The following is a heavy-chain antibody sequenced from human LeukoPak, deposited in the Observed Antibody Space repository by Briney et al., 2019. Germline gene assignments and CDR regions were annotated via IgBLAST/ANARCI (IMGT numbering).Heavy chain of an antibody. D-gene: IGHD1-26*01. CDR3: ARDSRSGSYYDYYYYYYMDV. Sequence: ASVKVSCKASGYTFTSYGISWVRQAPGQGLEWMGWISAYNGNTNYAQKLQGRVTMTTDTSTSTAYMELRSLRSDDTAVYYCARDSRSGSYYDYYYYYYMDVWGKGTTVTISS. CDR2: ISAYNGNT. V-gene: IGHV1-18*01. J-gene: IGHJ6*03. CDR1: GYTFTSYG.